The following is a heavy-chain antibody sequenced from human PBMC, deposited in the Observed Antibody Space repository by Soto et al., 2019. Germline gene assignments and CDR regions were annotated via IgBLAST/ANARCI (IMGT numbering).Heavy chain of an antibody. Sequence: QVQLQESGPGLVKPSETLSLTCTVSGGSISSYYWSWIRQPPGKGLEWIGNIFDSGSTNYNPSLKSRVTTSVDTSKNQFSLKVRPVTAADTAVYYCARVGAAAAPGYFDYWSQGTLVTVSS. CDR1: GGSISSYY. V-gene: IGHV4-59*01. CDR3: ARVGAAAAPGYFDY. D-gene: IGHD6-13*01. CDR2: IFDSGST. J-gene: IGHJ4*02.